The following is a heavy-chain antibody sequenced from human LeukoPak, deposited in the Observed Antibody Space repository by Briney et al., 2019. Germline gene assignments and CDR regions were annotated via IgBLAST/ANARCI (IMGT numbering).Heavy chain of an antibody. J-gene: IGHJ4*02. Sequence: GGSLRLSCTTSGLTFTSHGFHWLRQVVGKRLEWVAFVRNDGSDTYHANSVKGRFSISRDDSKNTLYLQMNSLRPEDTAIYYCARDRGKDYFNSWGQGTQVTVSS. V-gene: IGHV3-30*02. D-gene: IGHD4-23*01. CDR2: VRNDGSDT. CDR1: GLTFTSHG. CDR3: ARDRGKDYFNS.